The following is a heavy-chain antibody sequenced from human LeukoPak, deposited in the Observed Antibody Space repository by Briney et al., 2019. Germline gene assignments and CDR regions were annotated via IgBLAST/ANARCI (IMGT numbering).Heavy chain of an antibody. CDR3: ARVGVTATTADY. CDR1: GYTFTSYF. V-gene: IGHV1-46*01. Sequence: ASVKVSCKASGYTFTSYFMHWMRQAPGQGPEWMGIINPRGGSTEYSHKFQGRLTMTSDTSTSTVYMELNSLRSEDTAVYFCARVGVTATTADYWGQGTLVTVSS. D-gene: IGHD1-1*01. J-gene: IGHJ4*02. CDR2: INPRGGST.